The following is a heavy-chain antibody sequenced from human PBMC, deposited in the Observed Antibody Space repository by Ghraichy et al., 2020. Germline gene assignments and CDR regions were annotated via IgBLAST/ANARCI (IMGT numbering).Heavy chain of an antibody. Sequence: SQTLSLTCAVSGYSISSGYYWGWIRQSPGTGLEWIGSIYRDGRTYYNASLKSRVTISPDTSKNQFSLKLSSVTAADTAFYFCARSLGHCSDGSCYYFEYWGQGTLVTVSS. CDR2: IYRDGRT. CDR3: ARSLGHCSDGSCYYFEY. V-gene: IGHV4-38-2*01. D-gene: IGHD2-15*01. CDR1: GYSISSGYY. J-gene: IGHJ4*02.